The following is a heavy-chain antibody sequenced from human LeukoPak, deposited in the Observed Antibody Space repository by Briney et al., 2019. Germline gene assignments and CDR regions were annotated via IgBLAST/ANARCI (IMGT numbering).Heavy chain of an antibody. CDR2: ISSSSSYT. V-gene: IGHV3-21*05. CDR1: GFTFSSYW. Sequence: GGSLRLSCAASGFTFSSYWMSWVRQAPGKGLEWVSYISSSSSYTNYADSVKGRFTISRDNAKNSLYLQMNSLRAEDTAVYYCARAGTGYFTVGGNFDYWGQGTLVTVSS. CDR3: ARAGTGYFTVGGNFDY. J-gene: IGHJ4*02. D-gene: IGHD3/OR15-3a*01.